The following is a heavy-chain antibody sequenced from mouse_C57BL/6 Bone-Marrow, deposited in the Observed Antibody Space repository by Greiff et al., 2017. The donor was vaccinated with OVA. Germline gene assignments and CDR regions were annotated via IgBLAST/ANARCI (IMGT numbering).Heavy chain of an antibody. J-gene: IGHJ2*01. CDR2: INPDSSTI. V-gene: IGHV4-1*01. D-gene: IGHD1-1*01. CDR1: GIDFSRYW. Sequence: EVKVEESGGGLVQPGGSLKLSCAASGIDFSRYWMSWVRRAPGKGLEWIGEINPDSSTINYAPSLKDKFIISRDNAKNTLYLQMSKVRSEDTALDDCASSYYYGSSLDYWGQGTTLTVSS. CDR3: ASSYYYGSSLDY.